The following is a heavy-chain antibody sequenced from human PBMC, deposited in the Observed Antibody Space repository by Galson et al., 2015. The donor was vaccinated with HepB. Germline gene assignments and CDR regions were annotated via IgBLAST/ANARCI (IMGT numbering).Heavy chain of an antibody. CDR2: ISSSSSYI. J-gene: IGHJ4*02. CDR3: ARDLGRSDGYQWGVDY. D-gene: IGHD5-24*01. Sequence: SLRLSCAASGFTFSSYSMSWVRQAPGKGLEWVSSISSSSSYIYYADSVKGRFTISRDNAKNSLYLQMNSLRAEDTAVYYCARDLGRSDGYQWGVDYWGQGTLVTVTS. CDR1: GFTFSSYS. V-gene: IGHV3-21*01.